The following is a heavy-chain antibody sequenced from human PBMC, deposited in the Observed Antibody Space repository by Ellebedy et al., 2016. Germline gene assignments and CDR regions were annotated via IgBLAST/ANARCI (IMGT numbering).Heavy chain of an antibody. D-gene: IGHD1-26*01. J-gene: IGHJ4*02. Sequence: GESLKISXTASGFTFGDYAMSWFRQAPGKGLEWVGFIRSKAYGGTTEYAASVKGRFTISRDDSKSIAYLQMNSLKTEDTAVYYCTRDFPGIVGATSFDYWGQGTLVTVSS. CDR1: GFTFGDYA. CDR3: TRDFPGIVGATSFDY. CDR2: IRSKAYGGTT. V-gene: IGHV3-49*03.